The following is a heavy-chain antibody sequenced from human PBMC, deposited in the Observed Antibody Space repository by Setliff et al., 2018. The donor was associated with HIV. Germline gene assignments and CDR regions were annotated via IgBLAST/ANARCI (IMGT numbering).Heavy chain of an antibody. CDR2: ISAYNGKT. J-gene: IGHJ3*02. CDR3: ARDWNYFASGSNPFDI. Sequence: ASVKVSCKTSGYSFNTYGIGWMRQAPGQGLEWMGWISAYNGKTNLAQRFQGRLTVTTDSSTSTAYTELRSLRSDDSAVYFCARDWNYFASGSNPFDIWGQGTMVTVSS. D-gene: IGHD3-10*01. CDR1: GYSFNTYG. V-gene: IGHV1-18*01.